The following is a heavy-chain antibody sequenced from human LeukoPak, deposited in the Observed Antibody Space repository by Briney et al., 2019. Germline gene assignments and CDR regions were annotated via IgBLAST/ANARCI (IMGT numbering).Heavy chain of an antibody. J-gene: IGHJ6*03. CDR1: GGSISSSSYY. CDR2: IYYSGST. CDR3: ARGTTVVTAAYYYMDV. D-gene: IGHD4-23*01. Sequence: SETLSLTCTVSGGSISSSSYYWGGIRQPPGKGLEWVGSIYYSGSTYYNPSLKSRVTISVDTSKNQFSLKLSSVTAADTAVYYCARGTTVVTAAYYYMDVWGKGTTVTISS. V-gene: IGHV4-39*07.